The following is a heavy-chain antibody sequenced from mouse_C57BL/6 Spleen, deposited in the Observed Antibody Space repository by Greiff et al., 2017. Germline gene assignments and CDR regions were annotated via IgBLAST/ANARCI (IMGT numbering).Heavy chain of an antibody. J-gene: IGHJ3*01. V-gene: IGHV1-7*01. CDR2: INPSSGYT. CDR3: AQTAQGGAY. D-gene: IGHD3-2*02. Sequence: QVQLQQSGAELAKPGASVKLSCTASGYTFTRYWMHWVKQRPGQGLEWIGYINPSSGYTKYNQKFKDKATLTADKSSSTAYMQLSSLTYEDAAVYYCAQTAQGGAYWGQGTLVTVSA. CDR1: GYTFTRYW.